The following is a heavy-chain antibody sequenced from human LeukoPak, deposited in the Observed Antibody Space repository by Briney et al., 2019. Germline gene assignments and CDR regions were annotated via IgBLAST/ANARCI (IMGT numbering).Heavy chain of an antibody. CDR2: VYHSGIT. CDR1: GGSISSHNW. J-gene: IGHJ3*02. Sequence: SGTLSLTCAVSGGSISSHNWWNWVRQPPGKGPEWIGEVYHSGITNYNPSFKSRVTISVDKSKNQFSLKLSSVTAADTAVYYCARVPYHYDSSQLNAFDIWGQGTMVTVSS. D-gene: IGHD3-22*01. CDR3: ARVPYHYDSSQLNAFDI. V-gene: IGHV4-4*02.